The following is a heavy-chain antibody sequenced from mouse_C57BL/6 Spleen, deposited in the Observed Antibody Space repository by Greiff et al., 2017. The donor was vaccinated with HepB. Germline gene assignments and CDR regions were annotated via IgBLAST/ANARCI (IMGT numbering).Heavy chain of an antibody. D-gene: IGHD1-1*01. CDR3: VRMGHYYYGSSYDWYFDV. Sequence: DVMLVESGGGLVQPKGSLKLSCAASGFTFNTYAMHWVRQAPGKGLEWVARIRSKSSNYATYYADSVKDRFTISRDDSQSMLYLQMNNLKTEDTAMYYCVRMGHYYYGSSYDWYFDVWGTGTTVTVSS. J-gene: IGHJ1*03. V-gene: IGHV10-3*01. CDR1: GFTFNTYA. CDR2: IRSKSSNYAT.